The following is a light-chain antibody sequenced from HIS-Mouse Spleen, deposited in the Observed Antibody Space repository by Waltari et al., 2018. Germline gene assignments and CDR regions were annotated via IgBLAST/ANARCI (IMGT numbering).Light chain of an antibody. CDR1: SSDVGGYNY. J-gene: IGLJ1*01. CDR3: SSYTSSSTYV. Sequence: QSALTQPASVSGSPGPSTTISCPGTSSDVGGYNYVSWYQQHPGKAPKLMIYDVSNRPSGVSNRFSGSKSGNTASLTISGLQAEDEADYYCSSYTSSSTYVFGTGTKVTVL. V-gene: IGLV2-14*03. CDR2: DVS.